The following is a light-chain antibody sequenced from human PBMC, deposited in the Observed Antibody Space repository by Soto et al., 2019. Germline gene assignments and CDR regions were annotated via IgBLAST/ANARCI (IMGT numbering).Light chain of an antibody. CDR2: SSS. CDR3: QQSFSSRWT. Sequence: DIQLTQSPSSLSASVGDRVTITCRASQGIITDLNWYQQKPGKAPNLLIYSSSTLQSGVPSRFRGSGSGTDFTLTISSLQPEDFATYYCQQSFSSRWTFGQGTRVEIK. CDR1: QGIITD. J-gene: IGKJ1*01. V-gene: IGKV1-39*01.